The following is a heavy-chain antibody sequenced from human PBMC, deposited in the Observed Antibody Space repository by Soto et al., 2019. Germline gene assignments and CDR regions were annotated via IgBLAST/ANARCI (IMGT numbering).Heavy chain of an antibody. D-gene: IGHD3-10*01. J-gene: IGHJ6*02. CDR1: GYTFTGYY. Sequence: ASVKVSCKASGYTFTGYYMHWVRQAPGQGLEWMGWINPNSGGTNYAQKFQGRATMTRDTSISTAYMELSRLRSDDTAVYYCAREGNYYGSGSYEYYYYYYGMDVWGQGTTVTVS. V-gene: IGHV1-2*02. CDR3: AREGNYYGSGSYEYYYYYYGMDV. CDR2: INPNSGGT.